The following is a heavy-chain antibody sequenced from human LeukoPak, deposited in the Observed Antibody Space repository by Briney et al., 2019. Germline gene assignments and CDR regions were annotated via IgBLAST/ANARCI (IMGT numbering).Heavy chain of an antibody. D-gene: IGHD2-8*01. CDR2: ISGSGGST. CDR3: AKGGYCTNGVCYELDY. CDR1: GFTFSSYA. Sequence: GGSLRLSCAASGFTFSSYAMSWVRQAPGKGLEWVSAISGSGGSTYYADSVKGRFTISRDNSKITLYLQMNSLRAEDTAVYYCAKGGYCTNGVCYELDYWGQGTLVTVSS. J-gene: IGHJ4*02. V-gene: IGHV3-23*01.